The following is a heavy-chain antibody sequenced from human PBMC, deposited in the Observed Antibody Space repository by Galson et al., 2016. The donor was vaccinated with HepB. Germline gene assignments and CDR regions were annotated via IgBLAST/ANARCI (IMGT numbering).Heavy chain of an antibody. CDR3: ARKGFSGGYFDY. V-gene: IGHV3-7*01. J-gene: IGHJ4*02. CDR1: GFTFSTYW. D-gene: IGHD4-23*01. Sequence: SLRLSCAASGFTFSTYWMIWVRQAPGKGLEWLANIKPDGSEKYYVDSVKGRFTISRDNAKNSLYLQMNNLRAEDTAVYYGARKGFSGGYFDYWGQGTLVTVSS. CDR2: IKPDGSEK.